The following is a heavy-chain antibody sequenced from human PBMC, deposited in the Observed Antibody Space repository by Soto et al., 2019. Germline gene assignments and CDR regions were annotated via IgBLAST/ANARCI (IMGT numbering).Heavy chain of an antibody. CDR3: ASLGFCSSPSRPVITMVRGARYYYSSTDV. CDR2: IYYSGST. CDR1: GGTISISY. J-gene: IGHJ6*03. V-gene: IGHV4-59*08. D-gene: IGHD3-10*01. Sequence: SEPLRLTNTVAGGTISISYWSWILQTQGKGLEWIGNIYYSGSTNYNPSLKSRVTISVDTSKNQFSLKLSSVTAADTAVYYCASLGFCSSPSRPVITMVRGARYYYSSTDVWGKGTTVPVS.